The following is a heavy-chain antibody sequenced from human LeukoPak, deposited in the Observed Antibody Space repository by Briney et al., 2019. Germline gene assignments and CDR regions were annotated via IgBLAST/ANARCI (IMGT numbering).Heavy chain of an antibody. V-gene: IGHV4-34*01. J-gene: IGHJ6*03. CDR2: IYYSGST. CDR1: GGSFSGYY. Sequence: PSETLSLTCAVYGGSFSGYYWSWIRQPPGKGLEWIGSIYYSGSTYYYPSLKRRVTISVDTSKNPFSLKLSSVTAADTAVYYCARPTAEEYCSSTSCYLGPLGYMDVWGKGTTVTVSS. CDR3: ARPTAEEYCSSTSCYLGPLGYMDV. D-gene: IGHD2-2*01.